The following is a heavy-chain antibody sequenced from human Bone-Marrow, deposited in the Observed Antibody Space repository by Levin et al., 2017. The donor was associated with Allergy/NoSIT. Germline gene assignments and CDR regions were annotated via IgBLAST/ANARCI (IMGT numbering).Heavy chain of an antibody. CDR2: IFFDGSIE. D-gene: IGHD3-16*01. CDR3: ARDYAVHEDAEYFQY. Sequence: QAGGSLRLSCAASGFTFRSFGMHWVRQAPGKGLEWVAFIFFDGSIEYYADSVKGRFTVSRDNSKNTLYLQMHSLRAEDTAIYYCARDYAVHEDAEYFQYWGQGTLVTVSS. V-gene: IGHV3-33*01. J-gene: IGHJ1*01. CDR1: GFTFRSFG.